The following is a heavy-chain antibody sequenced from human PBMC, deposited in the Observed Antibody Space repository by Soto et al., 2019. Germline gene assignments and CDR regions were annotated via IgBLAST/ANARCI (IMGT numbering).Heavy chain of an antibody. J-gene: IGHJ3*02. Sequence: SETLSLTCSVCGGSIMSSYWIWIRHPPGQWLEWIGYIYSSGTTNYNPSLQSRVTISGDTSKKQISLNLRCVTPADTAVYYCARSAATISRTFIWGEVLDIWGQGKKVAVSS. CDR1: GGSIMSSY. D-gene: IGHD5-12*01. V-gene: IGHV4-59*01. CDR2: IYSSGTT. CDR3: ARSAATISRTFIWGEVLDI.